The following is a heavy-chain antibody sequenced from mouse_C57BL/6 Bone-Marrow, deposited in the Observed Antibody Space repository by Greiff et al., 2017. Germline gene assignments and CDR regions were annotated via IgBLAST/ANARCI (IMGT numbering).Heavy chain of an antibody. CDR3: ARLVFIPS. CDR2: ISSGGSYT. CDR1: GFTFSSYG. V-gene: IGHV5-6*01. J-gene: IGHJ2*01. Sequence: EVKLVESGGDLVKPGGSLKLSCAASGFTFSSYGMSWVRQTPDKRLEWVATISSGGSYTYYPDSVKGRFTISRDNAKNTLYLQMSSLKSEDTAMYYCARLVFIPSWGQGTTLTVSS. D-gene: IGHD1-1*01.